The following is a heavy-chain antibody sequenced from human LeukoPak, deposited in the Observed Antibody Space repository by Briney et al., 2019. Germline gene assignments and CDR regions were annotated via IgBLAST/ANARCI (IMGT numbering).Heavy chain of an antibody. CDR3: ARGGYYDFLENWFDP. V-gene: IGHV4-38-2*02. CDR2: IYHSGST. D-gene: IGHD3-3*01. Sequence: SETLSLTCTVSGYSISSGYYWGRIRQPPGKGLEWIGRIYHSGSTYYNPSLKSRVTISVDTSKNQFSLKLSSVTAADTAVYYCARGGYYDFLENWFDPWGQGTLVTVSS. J-gene: IGHJ5*02. CDR1: GYSISSGYY.